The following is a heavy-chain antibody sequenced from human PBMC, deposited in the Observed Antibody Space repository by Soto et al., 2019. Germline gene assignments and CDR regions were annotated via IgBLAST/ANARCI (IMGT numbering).Heavy chain of an antibody. D-gene: IGHD3-3*01. CDR1: GYSFTSYW. CDR3: ATQDLEGLYGMDV. CDR2: IYPGDSDT. J-gene: IGHJ6*02. V-gene: IGHV5-51*01. Sequence: GESLKISCKGSGYSFTSYWIGWVRQMPGKGLEWMGIIYPGDSDTRYSPSFQGQVTISADKSISTAYLQWSSLKASDTAMYDWATQDLEGLYGMDVWGQGTTVTVSS.